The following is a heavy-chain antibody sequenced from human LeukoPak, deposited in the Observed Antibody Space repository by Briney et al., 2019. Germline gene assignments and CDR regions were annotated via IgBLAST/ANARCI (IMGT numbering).Heavy chain of an antibody. J-gene: IGHJ6*02. D-gene: IGHD5/OR15-5a*01. CDR1: GYSFTSCW. CDR2: IYPGDSDT. V-gene: IGHV5-51*01. CDR3: ARQSTNYYYGMDV. Sequence: GESLKISCKGSGYSFTSCWIGWVRQMPGKGLEWMGIIYPGDSDTRYSPSFQGQVTISADESISTAYLQWSSLKASDTAMYYCARQSTNYYYGMDVWGQGTTVTVSS.